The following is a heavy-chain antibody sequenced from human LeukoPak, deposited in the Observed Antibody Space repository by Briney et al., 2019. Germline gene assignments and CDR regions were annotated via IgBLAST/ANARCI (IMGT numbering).Heavy chain of an antibody. V-gene: IGHV3-7*01. CDR3: ARDLRMIVVDDAFDI. D-gene: IGHD3-22*01. CDR1: GFIFTDYW. Sequence: GGSLRLSCAASGFIFTDYWMYWVRQAPGRGLAWVANIKEDGSEKNYVDSVKGRFTISRDNAKNSVYLQMNSLRVEDTAVYYCARDLRMIVVDDAFDIWGQGTMVTVSS. CDR2: IKEDGSEK. J-gene: IGHJ3*02.